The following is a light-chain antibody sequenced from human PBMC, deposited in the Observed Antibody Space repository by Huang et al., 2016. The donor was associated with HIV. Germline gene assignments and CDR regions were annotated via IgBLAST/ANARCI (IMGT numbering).Light chain of an antibody. Sequence: DIQMTQSPSSLSASVGDRVTITCRAGQSVRTYLNWYQQKPGNAPKVLIFAASSVQSGGPSRFSGRGSGTNFTLTINSLQPEDCATYYCQQSFSTPWTFGQGTKVEVK. CDR1: QSVRTY. CDR3: QQSFSTPWT. CDR2: AAS. V-gene: IGKV1-39*01. J-gene: IGKJ1*01.